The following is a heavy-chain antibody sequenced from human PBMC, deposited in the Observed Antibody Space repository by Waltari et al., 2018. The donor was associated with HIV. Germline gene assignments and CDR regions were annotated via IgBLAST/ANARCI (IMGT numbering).Heavy chain of an antibody. D-gene: IGHD1-7*01. CDR3: ARPLTGTTYFGYYYYDMDV. J-gene: IGHJ6*02. CDR2: INAGNGNT. CDR1: GYTFTSYT. Sequence: QVQLVQSGAEVKKPGASVKVSCKASGYTFTSYTMHWVRQAPGQRLEWMGWINAGNGNTKYSQKFQGRVTITRDTSASTAYMELSSLTSEDTAVYYCARPLTGTTYFGYYYYDMDVWGQGTTVTVSS. V-gene: IGHV1-3*01.